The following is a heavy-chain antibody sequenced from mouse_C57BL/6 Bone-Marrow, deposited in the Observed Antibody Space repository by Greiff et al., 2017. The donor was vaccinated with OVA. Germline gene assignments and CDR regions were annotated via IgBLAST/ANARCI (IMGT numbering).Heavy chain of an antibody. D-gene: IGHD2-1*01. CDR1: GYTFTSYW. J-gene: IGHJ1*03. Sequence: QVQLQQPGAELVKPGASVKMSCKASGYTFTSYWITWVKQRPGQGLEWIGDIYPGCGSTNYNEKFKSKATLTVDTSSSTAYMQLSSLTSEDSAVYYCARESYYGNHWYFDVWGTGTTVTVSS. CDR3: ARESYYGNHWYFDV. CDR2: IYPGCGST. V-gene: IGHV1-55*01.